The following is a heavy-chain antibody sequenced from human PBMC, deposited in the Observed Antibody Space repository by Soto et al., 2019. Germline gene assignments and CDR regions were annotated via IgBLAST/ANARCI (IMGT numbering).Heavy chain of an antibody. J-gene: IGHJ4*02. Sequence: SKTLSLTCTVSGGSMSSYYRNWMRQPPGKGLEWIGYIYYSGSTTYNPSLKSRVTISVDSSKNQFSLKVTSVTAADTAVYYCARVRGTAGKRYFDYWGQGTLVTVSS. V-gene: IGHV4-59*13. CDR1: GGSMSSYY. CDR3: ARVRGTAGKRYFDY. D-gene: IGHD6-13*01. CDR2: IYYSGST.